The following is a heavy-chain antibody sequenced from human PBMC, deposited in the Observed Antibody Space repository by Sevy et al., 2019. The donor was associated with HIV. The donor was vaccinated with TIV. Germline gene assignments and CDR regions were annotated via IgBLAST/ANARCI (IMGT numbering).Heavy chain of an antibody. J-gene: IGHJ6*02. Sequence: GGSLRLSCVVSGFTFSKYPMNWVRQAPGKGLEWVSSISSSSNYIYYGDSVKGRFTSSRDNAKNSLYLQMNSLRAEDTAVYYCASDLGVDYYGMDVWGQGTTVTVSS. V-gene: IGHV3-21*04. CDR2: ISSSSNYI. CDR3: ASDLGVDYYGMDV. D-gene: IGHD2-21*01. CDR1: GFTFSKYP.